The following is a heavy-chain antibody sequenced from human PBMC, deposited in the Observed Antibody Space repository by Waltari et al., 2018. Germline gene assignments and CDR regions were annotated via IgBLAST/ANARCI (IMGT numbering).Heavy chain of an antibody. Sequence: QVQLVESGGGVVQPGGSLRLSCAASGFTFNNYGMHWVRQAPGKGLEWVAFIRYDGSNKYDADSVKGRFTISRDNSKNTLYLQMNSLRAEDTAVYYCAKDAGGSYTNFDYWGQGTLVTDSS. CDR3: AKDAGGSYTNFDY. CDR1: GFTFNNYG. CDR2: IRYDGSNK. V-gene: IGHV3-30*02. J-gene: IGHJ4*02. D-gene: IGHD1-26*01.